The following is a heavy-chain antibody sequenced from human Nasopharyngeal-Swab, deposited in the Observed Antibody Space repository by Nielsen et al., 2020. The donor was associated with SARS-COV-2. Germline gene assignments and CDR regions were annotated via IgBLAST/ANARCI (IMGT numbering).Heavy chain of an antibody. J-gene: IGHJ4*02. CDR2: IVGSGDNSGSGGST. CDR3: AKDLRGPYFF. V-gene: IGHV3-23*01. D-gene: IGHD2/OR15-2a*01. CDR1: GYSFRTYG. Sequence: GESLKISCVASGYSFRTYGMSWVRQAPGKGLGWVAAIVGSGDNSGSGGSTYYADSVKGRFTISRDNSKNTLSLQMNSLRAEDTAVYYCAKDLRGPYFFWGQGTLVTVSS.